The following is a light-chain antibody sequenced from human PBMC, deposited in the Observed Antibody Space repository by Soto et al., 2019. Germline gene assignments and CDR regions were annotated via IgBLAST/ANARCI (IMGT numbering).Light chain of an antibody. CDR3: QQTYTPPRT. J-gene: IGKJ1*01. CDR1: QTASNY. V-gene: IGKV1-39*01. Sequence: DTQMTQSPSYLSESVGDRISITCRASQTASNYVNWYQQKPGKAPTLLISATSTLQSGVPSRFRGSGSGTDFTLTITSLQPEDFATYYCQQTYTPPRTFGQGTKVAIK. CDR2: ATS.